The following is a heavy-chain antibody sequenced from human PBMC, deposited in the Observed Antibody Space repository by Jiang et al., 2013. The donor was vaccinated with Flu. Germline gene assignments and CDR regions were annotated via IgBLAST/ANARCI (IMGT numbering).Heavy chain of an antibody. CDR1: GFTFSSFS. J-gene: IGHJ4*02. V-gene: IGHV3-33*08. CDR3: ARGHPVGNSGFYPIDY. Sequence: QVQLLESGGGLVQPGGSLRLSCAASGFTFSSFSMNWVRQAPGKGLEWVAIIWYDGRNKYYADSVKGRFTISRDNSKNMFYLQMNSLRAEDTAVYYCARGHPVGNSGFYPIDYWGQGSRGHRLL. D-gene: IGHD3-22*01. CDR2: IWYDGRNK.